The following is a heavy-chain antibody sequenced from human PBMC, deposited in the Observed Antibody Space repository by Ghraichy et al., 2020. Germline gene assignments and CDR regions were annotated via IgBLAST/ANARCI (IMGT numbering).Heavy chain of an antibody. CDR3: ARVWAYCGGDCYRRGWLYYYYGMDV. D-gene: IGHD2-21*02. CDR1: GGSISSYY. Sequence: SETLSLTCTVSGGSISSYYWSWIRQPPGKGLEWIGYIYYSGSTNYNPSLKSRVTISVDTSKNQFSLKLSSVTAADTAVYYCARVWAYCGGDCYRRGWLYYYYGMDVWGQGTTVTVSS. J-gene: IGHJ6*02. V-gene: IGHV4-59*01. CDR2: IYYSGST.